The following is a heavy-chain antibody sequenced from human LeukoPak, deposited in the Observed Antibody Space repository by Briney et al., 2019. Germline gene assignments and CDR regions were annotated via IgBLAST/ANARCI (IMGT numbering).Heavy chain of an antibody. J-gene: IGHJ4*02. V-gene: IGHV4-39*07. Sequence: SETLSLTCTGSGGSISSSSYYWGWIRQPPGKGLEWIGSIYYSGSTYYNPSLKSRVTISEDTSKNQFSLKLSSVTAADTAVYYCARVKRRARIDYWGQGTLVTVSS. CDR1: GGSISSSSYY. CDR2: IYYSGST. CDR3: ARVKRRARIDY.